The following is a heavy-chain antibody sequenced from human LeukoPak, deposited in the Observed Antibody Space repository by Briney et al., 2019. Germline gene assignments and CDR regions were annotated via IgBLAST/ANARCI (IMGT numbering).Heavy chain of an antibody. CDR1: GFTFSYYE. CDR2: ITGGSTTK. CDR3: ARDGDIAVATAPYYFDY. D-gene: IGHD6-19*01. Sequence: GGSLRLSCAASGFTFSYYEMIWVRQAPGKGLEWVSYITGGSTTKNYTDSVKGRFTISRDNAKNSLYLQMNSLRAEDTAIYYCARDGDIAVATAPYYFDYWGQGILVTVSS. V-gene: IGHV3-48*03. J-gene: IGHJ4*02.